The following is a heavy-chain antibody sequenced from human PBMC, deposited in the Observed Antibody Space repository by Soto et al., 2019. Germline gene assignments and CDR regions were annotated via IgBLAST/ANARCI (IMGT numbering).Heavy chain of an antibody. CDR2: IIPIFGTA. V-gene: IGHV1-69*13. CDR1: GGTFSSYA. J-gene: IGHJ5*02. Sequence: GASVKVSCKASGGTFSSYAISWVRQAPGQGLEWMGGIIPIFGTANYAQKFQGRVTITADESTSTAYMELSSLRSEDTAVYYCARGARLGTAMYSGYNWFDPWGQGTLVTVSS. CDR3: ARGARLGTAMYSGYNWFDP. D-gene: IGHD5-18*01.